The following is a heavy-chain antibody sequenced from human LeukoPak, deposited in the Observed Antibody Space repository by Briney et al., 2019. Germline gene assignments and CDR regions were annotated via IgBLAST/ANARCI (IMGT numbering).Heavy chain of an antibody. CDR2: IYYSGSV. J-gene: IGHJ4*02. D-gene: IGHD3-22*01. V-gene: IGHV4-39*01. CDR1: GGTIRSRCYY. CDR3: ARSRRGYSDSSGSHLDC. Sequence: PSETLSLTCTVSGGTIRSRCYYWGWIRQPPGKGLEWIGRIYYSGSVCDNPSLSGRVTISVVTSQSQFCLEVSDVTAADTAVYYCARSRRGYSDSSGSHLDCWGQGTLVTVSS.